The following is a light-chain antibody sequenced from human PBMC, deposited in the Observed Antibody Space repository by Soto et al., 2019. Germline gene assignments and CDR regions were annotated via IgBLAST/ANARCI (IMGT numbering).Light chain of an antibody. V-gene: IGLV2-8*01. CDR3: SSYAGSNSEV. CDR2: EVS. Sequence: QSALTQPPSAAGSPGQSVTLSCTGTSSDVGGYNYVSWYQQHPGKAPKLMIYEVSKRPSGVPDRFSGSKSGNTASLTVSGLQAEDEADYYCSSYAGSNSEVFGGGTKVTVL. CDR1: SSDVGGYNY. J-gene: IGLJ2*01.